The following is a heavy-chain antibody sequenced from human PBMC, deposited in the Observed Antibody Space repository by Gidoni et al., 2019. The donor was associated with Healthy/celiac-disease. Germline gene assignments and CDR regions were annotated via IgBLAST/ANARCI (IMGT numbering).Heavy chain of an antibody. V-gene: IGHV2-5*02. Sequence: QITLKESGPTLVKPTQTLTLTCTFSGFSLSPSGVGVGWIRQPPGKALEWLALIYWDDDKRYSPSLKSRLTITKDTSKNQVVLTMTNMDPVDTATYYCAHSLAPKLLRFLDTPNWFDPWGQGTLVTVSS. D-gene: IGHD3-3*01. CDR3: AHSLAPKLLRFLDTPNWFDP. CDR1: GFSLSPSGVG. CDR2: IYWDDDK. J-gene: IGHJ5*02.